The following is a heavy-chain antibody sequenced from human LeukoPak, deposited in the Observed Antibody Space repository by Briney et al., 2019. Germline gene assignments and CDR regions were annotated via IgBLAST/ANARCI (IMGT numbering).Heavy chain of an antibody. V-gene: IGHV3-30*03. Sequence: GSLRLSCAASGFTFSSYGMHWVRQAPGKGLEWVAVISYDGSNKYYADSVKGRFTISRDNSKNTLYLQMNSLRAEDTAVYYGVVVTASFDYWGQGTLVTVSS. CDR2: ISYDGSNK. J-gene: IGHJ4*02. D-gene: IGHD2-21*02. CDR1: GFTFSSYG. CDR3: VVVTASFDY.